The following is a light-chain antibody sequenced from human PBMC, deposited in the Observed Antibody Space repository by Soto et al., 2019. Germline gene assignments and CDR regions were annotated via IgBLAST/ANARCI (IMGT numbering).Light chain of an antibody. CDR3: QQYGRSPFP. Sequence: EIVLTQSPATLSLSPGERATLSCGASQSVSSTYLAWYQQKPGLAPRLLIYDASSRGTGITDRFSGSGSGTYVTHTIIRLDTEDLAVYYCQQYGRSPFPFGEGTKLEIK. CDR2: DAS. J-gene: IGKJ2*01. CDR1: QSVSSTY. V-gene: IGKV3D-20*01.